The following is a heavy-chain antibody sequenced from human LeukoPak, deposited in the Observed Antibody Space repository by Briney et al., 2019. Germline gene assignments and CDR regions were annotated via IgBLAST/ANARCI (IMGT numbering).Heavy chain of an antibody. CDR3: ARDSSDILTGYYHF. J-gene: IGHJ4*02. D-gene: IGHD3-9*01. Sequence: GASVKVSCKTSGYSFNDYYLHWVRQAPGQGLGWMGWINPNSGRTHYAPKFQGRVTLTTDTSITTAYMELSSLISGDTALYYCARDSSDILTGYYHFWGQGTLVTVSS. CDR2: INPNSGRT. V-gene: IGHV1-2*02. CDR1: GYSFNDYY.